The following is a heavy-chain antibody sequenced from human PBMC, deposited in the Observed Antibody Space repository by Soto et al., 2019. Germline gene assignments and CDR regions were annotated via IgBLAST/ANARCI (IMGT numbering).Heavy chain of an antibody. Sequence: QVQLVQSGAEVKKPGASVKVSCKASGYTFTSYGISWVRQAPGQGLEWMGWISAYNGNTNYAQKLQGRVTMTTDTSTNTAYMELRSLRSDDTAVYYCARDGVDTATGYYYGMDVWGQGTTVTVSS. CDR2: ISAYNGNT. CDR3: ARDGVDTATGYYYGMDV. CDR1: GYTFTSYG. J-gene: IGHJ6*02. D-gene: IGHD5-18*01. V-gene: IGHV1-18*01.